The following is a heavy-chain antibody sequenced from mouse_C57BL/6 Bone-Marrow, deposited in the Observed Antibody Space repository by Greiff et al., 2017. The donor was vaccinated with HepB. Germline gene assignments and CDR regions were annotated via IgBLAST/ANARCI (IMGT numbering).Heavy chain of an antibody. CDR3: ARSVYYYGSSPYWYFDV. V-gene: IGHV7-3*01. D-gene: IGHD1-1*01. CDR2: IRNKANGYTT. CDR1: GFTFTDYY. Sequence: EVMLVESGGGLVQPGGSLSLSCAASGFTFTDYYMSWVRQPPGKALEWLGFIRNKANGYTTEYSASVKGRFTSSRDNSQSILYLQMNALRAEDSATYYCARSVYYYGSSPYWYFDVWGTGTTVTVSS. J-gene: IGHJ1*03.